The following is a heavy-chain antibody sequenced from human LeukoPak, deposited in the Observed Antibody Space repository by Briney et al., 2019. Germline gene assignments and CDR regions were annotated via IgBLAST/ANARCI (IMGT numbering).Heavy chain of an antibody. CDR1: GGSFSGYY. J-gene: IGHJ4*02. CDR3: ARGRYSSSWYSRGLGY. V-gene: IGHV4-34*01. Sequence: SETLSLTCAVYGGSFSGYYWSWIRQPPGKGLEWIGEINHSGSTNYNPSLKSRVTISVDASKNQFSLKLSSVTAADTAVYYCARGRYSSSWYSRGLGYWSQGTLVTVSS. D-gene: IGHD6-13*01. CDR2: INHSGST.